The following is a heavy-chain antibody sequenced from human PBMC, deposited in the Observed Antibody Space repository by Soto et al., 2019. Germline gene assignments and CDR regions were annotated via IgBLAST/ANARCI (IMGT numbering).Heavy chain of an antibody. V-gene: IGHV1-69*13. D-gene: IGHD2-2*01. CDR3: ASTYCSSTSCRKSVGFYFDY. J-gene: IGHJ4*02. CDR1: GGTFSSYA. Sequence: ASVKVSCKASGGTFSSYAISWVRQAPGQGLEWMGGIIPIFGTANYAQKFQGRVTITADESTSTAYMELSGLRSEDTAVYYCASTYCSSTSCRKSVGFYFDYWGQGTLVTVSS. CDR2: IIPIFGTA.